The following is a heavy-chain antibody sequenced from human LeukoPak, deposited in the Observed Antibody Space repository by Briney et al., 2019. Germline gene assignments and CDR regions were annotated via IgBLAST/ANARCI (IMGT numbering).Heavy chain of an antibody. CDR2: ISSSGSTI. J-gene: IGHJ5*02. Sequence: PGGSLRLPCAASGFTFSSYEMNWVRQAPGKGLEWVSYISSSGSTIYYADSVKGRFTISRDNAKNSLYLQMNSLRAEDTAVYYCARHPRVYYYDSSGYMAWGQGTLVTVSS. V-gene: IGHV3-48*03. D-gene: IGHD3-22*01. CDR1: GFTFSSYE. CDR3: ARHPRVYYYDSSGYMA.